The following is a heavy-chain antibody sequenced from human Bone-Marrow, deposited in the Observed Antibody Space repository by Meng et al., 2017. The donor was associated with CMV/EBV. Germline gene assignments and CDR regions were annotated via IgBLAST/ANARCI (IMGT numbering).Heavy chain of an antibody. CDR3: ARGLFRDLGELFYGWFDP. V-gene: IGHV4-34*01. Sequence: QVQLQLVGAGLLKPSDTRSRTCVVDGWSFSGYYWTWIRQPPGKGLEWIGDINHSGSTNYKASLKSRLNISVDTSKNQVSLKLNSVTAADTAVYYCARGLFRDLGELFYGWFDPWGQGTLVTVSS. D-gene: IGHD3-10*01. CDR2: INHSGST. J-gene: IGHJ5*02. CDR1: GWSFSGYY.